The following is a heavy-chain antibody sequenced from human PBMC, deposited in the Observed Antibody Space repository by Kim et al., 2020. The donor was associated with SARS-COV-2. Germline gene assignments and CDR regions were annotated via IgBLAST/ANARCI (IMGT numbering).Heavy chain of an antibody. CDR2: IYYSGST. CDR1: GGSISSGGYY. Sequence: SETLSLTCTVSGGSISSGGYYWSWIRQHPGKGLEWIGYIYYSGSTYYNPSLKSRVTISVDTSKNQFSLKLSSVTAAGTAVYYCARARRPNWWFDPWGQGTLVTVSS. CDR3: ARARRPNWWFDP. J-gene: IGHJ5*02. D-gene: IGHD1-1*01. V-gene: IGHV4-31*03.